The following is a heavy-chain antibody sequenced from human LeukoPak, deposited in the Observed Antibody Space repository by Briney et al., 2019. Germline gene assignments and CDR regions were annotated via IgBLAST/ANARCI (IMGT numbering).Heavy chain of an antibody. V-gene: IGHV3-9*03. CDR1: GFTFDDYA. D-gene: IGHD6-13*01. CDR3: AKDIGYSSSSGYMDV. Sequence: PGGSLRLSCAASGFTFDDYAMHWVRQAPGKGLEWVSGISWNSGSRGYADSVKGRFTISRDNAKNSLYLQMNSLRAEDMALYYCAKDIGYSSSSGYMDVWGKGTTVTVSS. J-gene: IGHJ6*03. CDR2: ISWNSGSR.